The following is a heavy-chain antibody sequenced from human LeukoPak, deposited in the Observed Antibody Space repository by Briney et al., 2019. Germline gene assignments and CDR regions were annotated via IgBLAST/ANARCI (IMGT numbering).Heavy chain of an antibody. CDR1: GHNFTTYW. J-gene: IGHJ6*04. D-gene: IGHD3-10*01. V-gene: IGHV5-51*01. CDR3: TSRRAPYYFYIDV. Sequence: GESLKISCQGSGHNFTTYWIGWVRQKPGEGLEWMGLIYPTDSETKYNPSFQGQVTFSADKSTRTAYLQWDTLKASDTATYYCTSRRAPYYFYIDVWGKGTTVTVPS. CDR2: IYPTDSET.